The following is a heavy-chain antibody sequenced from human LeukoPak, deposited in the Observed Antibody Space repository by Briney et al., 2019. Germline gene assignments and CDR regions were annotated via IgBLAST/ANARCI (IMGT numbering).Heavy chain of an antibody. CDR3: ARGGEWGYGADY. D-gene: IGHD4/OR15-4a*01. V-gene: IGHV4-39*01. CDR2: IYYSGST. CDR1: GGSISSSSYY. Sequence: SETLSLTCTVSGGSISSSSYYWGWIRQPPGKGLEWIGSIYYSGSTYYSPSLKSRLTISVDTSKNQFSLKLSSVTAADTAVYYCARGGEWGYGADYWGQGTLVTVSS. J-gene: IGHJ4*02.